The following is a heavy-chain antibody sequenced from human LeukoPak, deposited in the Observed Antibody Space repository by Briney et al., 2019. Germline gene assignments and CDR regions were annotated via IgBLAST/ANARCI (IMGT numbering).Heavy chain of an antibody. Sequence: SQTLSLACTVSAGSISSSNYYWGWIRQPPGRELEWIASLNYGGTTYYSPSPKTRVTICVDTSKNQFSLRLSSVTAAETAVYLCARYVVSGSGRYYFDYWGQGSLVTVSS. CDR3: ARYVVSGSGRYYFDY. V-gene: IGHV4-39*01. J-gene: IGHJ4*02. D-gene: IGHD3-10*01. CDR2: LNYGGTT. CDR1: AGSISSSNYY.